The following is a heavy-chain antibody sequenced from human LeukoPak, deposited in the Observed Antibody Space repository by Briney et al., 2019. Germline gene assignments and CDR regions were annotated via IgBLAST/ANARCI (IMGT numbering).Heavy chain of an antibody. CDR2: IKQDGSEK. D-gene: IGHD5-18*01. CDR3: ARDVLGGYSYGLFDY. J-gene: IGHJ4*02. V-gene: IGHV3-7*03. Sequence: GGSLRLSCAASGFTFSYYWMTWVRQAPGKGLEWVANIKQDGSEKYYVDSVKGRFTISRDNAKNSLYLQMNSLRAEDTALYYCARDVLGGYSYGLFDYWGQGTLVTVSS. CDR1: GFTFSYYW.